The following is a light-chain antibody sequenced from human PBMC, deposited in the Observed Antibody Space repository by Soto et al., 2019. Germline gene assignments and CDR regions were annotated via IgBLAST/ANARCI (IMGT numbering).Light chain of an antibody. CDR2: GNS. CDR1: SSNIGAGYD. V-gene: IGLV1-40*01. CDR3: QSYDSSLRGWV. Sequence: QAVVTQPPSVSGAPGQRVTISCTGSSSNIGAGYDVHWYQQLPGTAPKLLIYGNSNRPSGVPDRFSGSKSGTSASLAITGLQAEDEADYYCQSYDSSLRGWVFGGGTNSPS. J-gene: IGLJ2*01.